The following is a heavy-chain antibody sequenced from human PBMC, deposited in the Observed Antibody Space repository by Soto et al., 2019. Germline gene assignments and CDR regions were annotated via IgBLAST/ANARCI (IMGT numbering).Heavy chain of an antibody. CDR1: GGSISGSY. J-gene: IGHJ4*02. Sequence: SETLSLTCSVSGGSISGSYWSWIRQSPGKGLEWPGYVYYTRSTNYSPSLRSRVSISVDTSKNEFSLRLSSVTAADTAVYFCARSVAVPGAHIDYWGQGTQVTVSS. CDR3: ARSVAVPGAHIDY. CDR2: VYYTRST. D-gene: IGHD6-19*01. V-gene: IGHV4-59*01.